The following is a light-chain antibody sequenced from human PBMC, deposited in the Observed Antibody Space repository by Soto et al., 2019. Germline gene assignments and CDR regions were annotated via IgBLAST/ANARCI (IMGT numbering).Light chain of an antibody. V-gene: IGLV2-8*01. Sequence: QSALTQPPSASGSPGQSVTISCTGTSSDVGGYNFVSWYQQHPGKAPKLMIYEVSERPAGVPERFSGSKSGNTASLTVSGLQAEEGADYYCSSYAGSNIVVFGGGTKLTVL. CDR2: EVS. J-gene: IGLJ2*01. CDR1: SSDVGGYNF. CDR3: SSYAGSNIVV.